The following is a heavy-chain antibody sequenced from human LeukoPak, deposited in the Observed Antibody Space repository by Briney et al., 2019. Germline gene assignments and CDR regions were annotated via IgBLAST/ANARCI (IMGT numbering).Heavy chain of an antibody. D-gene: IGHD6-13*01. CDR3: ARVRRVSVAIAAAGPDKTLTRYYYYMDV. J-gene: IGHJ6*03. Sequence: SQTLSLTCTVSGGSISSGGYYWSWIRQPPGKGLEWIGYIYHSGSTYYNPSLKSRVTISVDRSKNQFSLKLSSVTAADTAVYYCARVRRVSVAIAAAGPDKTLTRYYYYMDVWGKGTTVTVSS. V-gene: IGHV4-30-2*01. CDR2: IYHSGST. CDR1: GGSISSGGYY.